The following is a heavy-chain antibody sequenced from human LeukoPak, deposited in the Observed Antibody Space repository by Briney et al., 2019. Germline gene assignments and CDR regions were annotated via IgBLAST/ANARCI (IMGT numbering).Heavy chain of an antibody. CDR3: AAVFADGYIEY. CDR2: IWHDGSKT. V-gene: IGHV3-33*03. D-gene: IGHD3-3*01. Sequence: GKSLRLSCVVSGLTFTNYGMHWVRQAPGKGLEWVAVIWHDGSKTIYGNSVRGGFTISRDDSWSTLYLQMDSLRVEDTAIYYCAAVFADGYIEYWGQGTLVTVSS. CDR1: GLTFTNYG. J-gene: IGHJ4*02.